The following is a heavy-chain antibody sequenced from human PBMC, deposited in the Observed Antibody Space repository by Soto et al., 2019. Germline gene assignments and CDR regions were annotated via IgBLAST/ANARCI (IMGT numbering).Heavy chain of an antibody. V-gene: IGHV3-23*01. CDR1: GFTFSGMT. CDR3: TTSNLGVDF. CDR2: ISGSGGST. J-gene: IGHJ4*02. D-gene: IGHD2-15*01. Sequence: LRLFSAASGFTFSGMTVDLVRQAPGKGLDWVSAISGSGGSTYSADSVRGRFTISRDDSKNTLYLQMTSLTPDDTGVYYCTTSNLGVDFWGPGTLVTVSS.